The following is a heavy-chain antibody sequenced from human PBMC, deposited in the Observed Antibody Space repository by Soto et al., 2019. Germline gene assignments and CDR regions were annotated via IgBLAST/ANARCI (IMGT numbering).Heavy chain of an antibody. Sequence: QVQRVESGGGVVQPGRSLRLSCAASGFIFSNYVMYWFRQAPGKGLGWVAFMSYDGTTKSYADSVKGRFTISRDNSQNTLYLQMNSLRPEDTGVYYCAREVLWSRYFDYWGQGTLVTVSS. D-gene: IGHD3-10*01. CDR1: GFIFSNYV. V-gene: IGHV3-30-3*01. CDR3: AREVLWSRYFDY. J-gene: IGHJ4*02. CDR2: MSYDGTTK.